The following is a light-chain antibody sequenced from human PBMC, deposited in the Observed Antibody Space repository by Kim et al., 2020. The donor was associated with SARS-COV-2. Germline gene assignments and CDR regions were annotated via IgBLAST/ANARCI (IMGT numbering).Light chain of an antibody. V-gene: IGKV1-33*01. CDR1: QDIGSY. Sequence: LSASLGDRVTITCQASQDIGSYLNWYQQKPGKAPKLLIYDESNLETGVSSRFSGSVSGTHFTFSISNLQPEDVATYFCQQYHNLLTFGGGTKLEI. CDR3: QQYHNLLT. CDR2: DES. J-gene: IGKJ4*01.